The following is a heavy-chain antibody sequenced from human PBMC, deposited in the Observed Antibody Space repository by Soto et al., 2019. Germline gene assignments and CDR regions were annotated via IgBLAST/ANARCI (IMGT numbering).Heavy chain of an antibody. CDR1: GFTFSSYG. Sequence: PGGSLRLSCAASGFTFSSYGMHWVRQAPGKGLEWVAVISYDGSNKYYADSVKGRFTISRDNSKNTLYLQMNSLRAEDTAVYYCVKDFYYLLEECYYYGMDVWGKGTTVTVSS. J-gene: IGHJ6*04. CDR2: ISYDGSNK. CDR3: VKDFYYLLEECYYYGMDV. V-gene: IGHV3-30*18. D-gene: IGHD3-10*01.